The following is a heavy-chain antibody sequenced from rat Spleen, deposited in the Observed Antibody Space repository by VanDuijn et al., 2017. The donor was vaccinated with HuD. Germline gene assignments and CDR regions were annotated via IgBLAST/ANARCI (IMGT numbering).Heavy chain of an antibody. Sequence: EVQLVESDGGLVQPGRSLKLSCASSGFTFSDYYMAWVRQAPTKGLEWVAYISTGAGVPYYRDSVRGRFTISRDNAKSTLYLQMDSLRSEDTATYYCTTGYHWGQGVMVTVSS. CDR3: TTGYH. V-gene: IGHV5-27*01. D-gene: IGHD1-11*01. CDR2: ISTGAGVP. CDR1: GFTFSDYY. J-gene: IGHJ2*01.